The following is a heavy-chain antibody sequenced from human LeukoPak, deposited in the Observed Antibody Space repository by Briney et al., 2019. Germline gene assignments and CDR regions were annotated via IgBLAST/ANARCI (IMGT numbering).Heavy chain of an antibody. CDR3: ARDGAAVAGGY. CDR1: GFTVSSNY. D-gene: IGHD6-19*01. J-gene: IGHJ4*02. V-gene: IGHV3-53*01. CDR2: IYSGGST. Sequence: GGSLRLSCAASGFTVSSNYMSWVRQAPGKGLEWVSVIYSGGSTYYADSVKGRFTISRDNSKNTLYLQMNSLRAEDTAVYYCARDGAAVAGGYWGQGTLVTVSS.